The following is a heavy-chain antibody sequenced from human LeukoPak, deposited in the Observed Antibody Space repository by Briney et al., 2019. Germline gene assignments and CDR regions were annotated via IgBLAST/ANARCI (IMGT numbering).Heavy chain of an antibody. J-gene: IGHJ3*02. CDR2: IIPIFGTA. CDR3: AKALRYFDWLFPGAFDI. CDR1: GGTFSSYA. D-gene: IGHD3-9*01. Sequence: ASVKVSCKASGGTFSSYAISWVRQAPGQGLEWMGGIIPIFGTANYAQKFQGRVTITTDESTSTAYMELSSLRSEDTAVYYCAKALRYFDWLFPGAFDIWGQGTMVTVSS. V-gene: IGHV1-69*05.